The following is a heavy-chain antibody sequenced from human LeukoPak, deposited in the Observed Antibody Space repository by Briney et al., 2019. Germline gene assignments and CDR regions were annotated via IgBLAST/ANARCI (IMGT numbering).Heavy chain of an antibody. CDR2: ISYDGSNK. J-gene: IGHJ6*02. Sequence: GGSLRLSCAVSGVSFRSYGMHWVRQAPGKGLEWVAVISYDGSNKYYADSVKGRFTISRDNSKNTLYLQMNSLRAEDTAVYYCARDPPPDTAMVMGDYYYYYGMGVWGQGTTVTVSS. CDR1: GVSFRSYG. CDR3: ARDPPPDTAMVMGDYYYYYGMGV. V-gene: IGHV3-30*03. D-gene: IGHD5-18*01.